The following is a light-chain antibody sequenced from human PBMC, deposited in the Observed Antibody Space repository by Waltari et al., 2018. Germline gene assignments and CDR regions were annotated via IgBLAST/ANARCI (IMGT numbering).Light chain of an antibody. Sequence: QSALTQPASVSGSPGQSITISCTGTSSDAGGYNYVSWYQQHPGKAPKLMIYDVSKRASGVSNRFSGSKSGNTASLTISGLQAEDEADYYCSSYTSSSTVVFGGGTKLTVL. J-gene: IGLJ2*01. CDR1: SSDAGGYNY. V-gene: IGLV2-14*01. CDR2: DVS. CDR3: SSYTSSSTVV.